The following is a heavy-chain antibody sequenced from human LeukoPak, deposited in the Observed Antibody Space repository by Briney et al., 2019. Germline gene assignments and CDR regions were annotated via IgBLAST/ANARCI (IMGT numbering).Heavy chain of an antibody. D-gene: IGHD3-22*01. Sequence: GASVKVSCKASGYTFTSYGISWVRQAPGQGLEWMGWISAYNGNTNYAQKLQGRVTMTTDTSTSTAYMELRSLRSDDTAVYYCAGQGDGNYYDSSGQVDYWGQGTLVTVSS. V-gene: IGHV1-18*01. J-gene: IGHJ4*02. CDR2: ISAYNGNT. CDR1: GYTFTSYG. CDR3: AGQGDGNYYDSSGQVDY.